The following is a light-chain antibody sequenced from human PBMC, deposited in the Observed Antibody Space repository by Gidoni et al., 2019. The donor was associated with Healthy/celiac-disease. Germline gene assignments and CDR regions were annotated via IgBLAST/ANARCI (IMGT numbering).Light chain of an antibody. Sequence: DIQLPQSPSSLSASLGDRVTITCQASQDISHSFNWRQQKPGEAPKILIYDAANWETGVPSRLSGSGSGTDFTFTISSLQHEDIATYYCQQYDNSRLFTFGPGTKVDIK. CDR2: DAA. CDR1: QDISHS. V-gene: IGKV1-33*01. J-gene: IGKJ3*01. CDR3: QQYDNSRLFT.